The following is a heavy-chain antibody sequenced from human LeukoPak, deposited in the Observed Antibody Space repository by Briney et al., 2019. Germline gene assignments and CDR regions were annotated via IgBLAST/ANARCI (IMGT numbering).Heavy chain of an antibody. CDR3: ARVVGGYLDY. CDR1: GFTFSNYW. D-gene: IGHD3-22*01. V-gene: IGHV3-74*01. CDR2: INSNGSST. J-gene: IGHJ4*02. Sequence: GGSLRLSCAASGFTFSNYWMHWVRQAPGKGLVWVSRINSNGSSTNYADSVKGRFTISRDNAKNSLYLQMNSLRAEDTAVYYCARVVGGYLDYWGQGTLVTVSS.